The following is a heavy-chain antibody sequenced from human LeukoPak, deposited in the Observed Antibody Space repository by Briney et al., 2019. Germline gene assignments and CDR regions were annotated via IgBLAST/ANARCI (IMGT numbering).Heavy chain of an antibody. J-gene: IGHJ4*02. V-gene: IGHV3-30*02. Sequence: PGLSLRLSRAASGFTFSSYGMHWVRRAPGKGLEWVAFIRYDGSNKYYADSVQGRFTIARDNSKNTLYLQMNSLRAEDTAVYYCAKGLGFFPRFYDLDYWGQGTMVTVSS. CDR1: GFTFSSYG. D-gene: IGHD3-3*01. CDR2: IRYDGSNK. CDR3: AKGLGFFPRFYDLDY.